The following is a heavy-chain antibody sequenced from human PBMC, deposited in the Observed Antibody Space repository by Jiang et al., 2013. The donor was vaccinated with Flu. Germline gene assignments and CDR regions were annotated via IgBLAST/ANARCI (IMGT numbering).Heavy chain of an antibody. D-gene: IGHD3-22*01. CDR2: IRYDGSNK. CDR1: GFTFSTYG. V-gene: IGHV3-30*02. J-gene: IGHJ4*02. Sequence: VQLLESGGGVVQPGGSLRLSCVASGFTFSTYGMHWVRQAPGKGLEWVAFIRYDGSNKYYADSVKGRFTISRDNSKNTLYLQMNNLSTEDTAVYYCAESYYDSSGYPSGFDYWGQGTLGLRLL. CDR3: AESYYDSSGYPSGFDY.